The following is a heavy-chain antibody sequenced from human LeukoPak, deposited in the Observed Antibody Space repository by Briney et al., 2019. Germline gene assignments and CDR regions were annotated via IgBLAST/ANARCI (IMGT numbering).Heavy chain of an antibody. Sequence: SVKVSCKASGGTFSSYAISWVRQASGQGLEWMGGIIPIFGTANYAQKFQGRVTITADESTSTAYMELSSLRSEDTAVYYCARDDGWLQRVFDYWGQGTLVTVSS. CDR2: IIPIFGTA. J-gene: IGHJ4*02. CDR1: GGTFSSYA. CDR3: ARDDGWLQRVFDY. V-gene: IGHV1-69*13. D-gene: IGHD5-24*01.